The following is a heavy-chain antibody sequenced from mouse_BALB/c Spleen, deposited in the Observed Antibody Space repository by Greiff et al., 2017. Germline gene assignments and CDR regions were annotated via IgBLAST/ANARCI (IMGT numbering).Heavy chain of an antibody. CDR2: IHYSGST. D-gene: IGHD2-4*01. CDR3: ASGGLRYWYFDV. Sequence: EVKLQQSGPDLVKPSQSLSLTCTVTGYSITSGYSWPWIRQFPGNKLEWMGYIHYSGSTNYNPSLKSRISITRDTSKNQFFLQLNSVTTEDTATYYCASGGLRYWYFDVWGAGTTVTVSS. J-gene: IGHJ1*01. V-gene: IGHV3-1*02. CDR1: GYSITSGYS.